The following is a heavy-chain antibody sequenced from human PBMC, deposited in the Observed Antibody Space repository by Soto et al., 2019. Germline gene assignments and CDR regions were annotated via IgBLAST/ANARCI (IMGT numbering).Heavy chain of an antibody. Sequence: QMQLVQSGPEVKKPGTSVKVSCKASGFTFTSSAVQWVRQARGQRLEWIGWIVVGSGNTNYAQKLQGRVTMTTDTSTSTAYMELRSLTSDDTAMYYCARVTPSGYDLAYYYGMDVWGQGTTVTVSS. CDR2: IVVGSGNT. V-gene: IGHV1-58*01. CDR1: GFTFTSSA. CDR3: ARVTPSGYDLAYYYGMDV. D-gene: IGHD5-12*01. J-gene: IGHJ6*02.